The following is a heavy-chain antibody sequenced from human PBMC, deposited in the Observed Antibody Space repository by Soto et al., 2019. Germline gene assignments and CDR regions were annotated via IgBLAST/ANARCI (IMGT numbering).Heavy chain of an antibody. J-gene: IGHJ3*02. CDR3: AKEGYCGRTDCYHAFDI. CDR2: IKTDGSEK. Sequence: PGGSLRLSCAASEFTFSKYWMTWVRQAPGKGLERVANIKTDGSEKYYVDSVKGRFTISRDNAKNSLYLQMNSLRVEDTATYYCAKEGYCGRTDCYHAFDIWGQGTMDTVSS. D-gene: IGHD2-2*01. V-gene: IGHV3-7*01. CDR1: EFTFSKYW.